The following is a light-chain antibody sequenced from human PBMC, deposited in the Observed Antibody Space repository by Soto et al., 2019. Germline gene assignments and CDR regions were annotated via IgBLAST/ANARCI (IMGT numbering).Light chain of an antibody. CDR1: SNDVVGYNY. J-gene: IGLJ1*01. CDR3: SSYTSSSTHNYV. Sequence: QSVLTQPASVSGSPGQSITISCTGTSNDVVGYNYVSWYQQHPDKAPKLMIFEVTYRPSGVSNRFSGSKSGNTASLTISGLQAEDEADYYCSSYTSSSTHNYVFGTGTKVTVL. V-gene: IGLV2-14*01. CDR2: EVT.